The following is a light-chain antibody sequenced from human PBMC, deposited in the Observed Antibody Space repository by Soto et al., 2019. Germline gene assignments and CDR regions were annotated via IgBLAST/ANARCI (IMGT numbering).Light chain of an antibody. J-gene: IGLJ1*01. CDR1: SFDVHDYNS. Sequence: QALLNQPASVSGSPGQSITISCTGTSFDVHDYNSVSWYQQPPGKAPKLIIYEVNNRPSGVSNRFSGSNSENTASLTISGLQAEDEPDYYCSLYPTSSTPSYVFGTGTKVTV. CDR2: EVN. CDR3: SLYPTSSTPSYV. V-gene: IGLV2-14*01.